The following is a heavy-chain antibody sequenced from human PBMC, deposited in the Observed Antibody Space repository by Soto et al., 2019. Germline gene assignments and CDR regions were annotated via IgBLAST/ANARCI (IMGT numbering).Heavy chain of an antibody. CDR3: ARGGSSGWVGFDAFDI. D-gene: IGHD6-19*01. CDR1: GFTFSSYS. V-gene: IGHV3-48*01. J-gene: IGHJ3*02. CDR2: ISSSSSTI. Sequence: EVQLVESGGGLVQPGGSLRLSCAASGFTFSSYSMNWVRQAPGKGLEWVSYISSSSSTIYYADSVKGRSTISRDNAKNSLYLQMNSLRAEDTAVYYCARGGSSGWVGFDAFDIWGPGKMVTASS.